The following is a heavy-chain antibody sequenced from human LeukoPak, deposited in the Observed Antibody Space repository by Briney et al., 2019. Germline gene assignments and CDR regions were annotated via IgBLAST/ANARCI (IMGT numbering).Heavy chain of an antibody. J-gene: IGHJ4*02. V-gene: IGHV4-59*01. Sequence: SETLSLTCTVSGGSINNYYWSWIRQPPGKGLEWIGYIYYSGSTNYNPSLKSRVTISVDTSKNQFSLKLYPVTAADTAVYYCARKGFFDYWGQGTLVTVSS. CDR2: IYYSGST. CDR1: GGSINNYY. CDR3: ARKGFFDY.